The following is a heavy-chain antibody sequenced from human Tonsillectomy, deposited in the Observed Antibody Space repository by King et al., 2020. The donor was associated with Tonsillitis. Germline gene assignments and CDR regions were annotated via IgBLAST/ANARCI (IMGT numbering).Heavy chain of an antibody. J-gene: IGHJ5*02. CDR3: ARRTEGTGYSYGNWFDP. CDR1: DGSISTYY. V-gene: IGHV4-59*01. CDR2: ISYSGAT. Sequence: QLQESGPGLVKPSETLSLTCTVSDGSISTYYWNWIRQTPGKGLEWIGHISYSGATNYNPSLNSRVTISIDTAKNQFSLKLTSVTVADAAVYYCARRTEGTGYSYGNWFDPWGQGTLVTVSS. D-gene: IGHD5-18*01.